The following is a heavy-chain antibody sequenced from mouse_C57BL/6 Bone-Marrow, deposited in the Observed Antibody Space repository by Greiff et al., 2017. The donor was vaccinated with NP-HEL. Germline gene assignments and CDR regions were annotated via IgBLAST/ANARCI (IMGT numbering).Heavy chain of an antibody. J-gene: IGHJ3*01. CDR3: ARGHNSSSYEFAY. V-gene: IGHV1-81*01. D-gene: IGHD1-1*01. CDR1: GYTFTSYG. Sequence: VQVVESGAELARPGALVKLSCKASGYTFTSYGISWVKQRPGQGLEWIGEIYPRGGNTYYNEKFKGKATLTADKSSSTAYMELRSLTSEDSAVYFCARGHNSSSYEFAYWGQGTLVTVSA. CDR2: IYPRGGNT.